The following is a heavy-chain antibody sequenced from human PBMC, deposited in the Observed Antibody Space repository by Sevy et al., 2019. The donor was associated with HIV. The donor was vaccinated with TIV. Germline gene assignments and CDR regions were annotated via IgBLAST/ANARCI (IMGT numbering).Heavy chain of an antibody. CDR3: TRNGGAFDNGFDP. Sequence: GGSLRLSCSASEFTFSSYAMSWVRQAPGKGLEWVSKISSSGSSIYYADSVKGRFTISRDNAKNSLNLQMNSLRAEDTAVYYCTRNGGAFDNGFDPWGQRTLVTVSS. D-gene: IGHD2-8*01. J-gene: IGHJ5*02. CDR2: ISSSGSSI. CDR1: EFTFSSYA. V-gene: IGHV3-48*03.